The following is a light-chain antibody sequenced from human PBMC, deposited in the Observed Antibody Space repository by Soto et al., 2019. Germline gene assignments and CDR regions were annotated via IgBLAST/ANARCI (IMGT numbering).Light chain of an antibody. V-gene: IGKV3-11*01. J-gene: IGKJ5*01. CDR2: DAP. CDR3: QQRTNWPTSN. Sequence: EIVLTQSPATLSLSPGERATLSCRASQNVRSYLAWYQQKPGQAPRLLIHDAPSRATGIPDRFSGSGSGTDFTLTISSLEPEDSAVYYCQQRTNWPTSNFGQGTRLEIK. CDR1: QNVRSY.